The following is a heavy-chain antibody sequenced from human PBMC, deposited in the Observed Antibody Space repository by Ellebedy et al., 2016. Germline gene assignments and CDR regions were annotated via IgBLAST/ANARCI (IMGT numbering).Heavy chain of an antibody. J-gene: IGHJ5*02. D-gene: IGHD3-16*01. V-gene: IGHV4-59*08. CDR2: IYYSGST. Sequence: SETLSLTCTVSGGSISSYYWSWIRQPPGKGLEWIGYIYYSGSTNYNPSLKSRVTISVDTSKNQFSLKLSSVTAADTAVYYCARHSDGLRLGETTGGVNWFDPWGQGTLVTVSS. CDR1: GGSISSYY. CDR3: ARHSDGLRLGETTGGVNWFDP.